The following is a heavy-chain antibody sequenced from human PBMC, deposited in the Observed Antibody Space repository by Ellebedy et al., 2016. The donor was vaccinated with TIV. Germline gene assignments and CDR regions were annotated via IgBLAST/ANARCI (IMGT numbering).Heavy chain of an antibody. CDR2: INPDSGT. Sequence: AASVKVSCKASGDTFTDTYVHWVRHAPGHGLEWIGWINPDSGTNYSERFQDRVAMTRDTSFNTAYMEVIRLTSDDTAVYYCATGERDSAADWGRGTLVTVSS. CDR1: GDTFTDTY. CDR3: ATGERDSAAD. V-gene: IGHV1-2*02. J-gene: IGHJ1*01. D-gene: IGHD5-24*01.